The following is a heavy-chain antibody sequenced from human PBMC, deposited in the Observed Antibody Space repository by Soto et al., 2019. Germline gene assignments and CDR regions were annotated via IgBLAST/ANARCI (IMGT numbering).Heavy chain of an antibody. CDR2: ISNHGRTA. Sequence: EVRLVESGGGLVQPGGSLRLSCSASGFNFRDYAMVWVRQAPGKGLEYVSAISNHGRTAFYADSVNDRFIVSRDNSENHLSLHMSSLRADDSAVYYCVMGYFYDYWGQVTLVTVAS. CDR3: VMGYFYDY. CDR1: GFNFRDYA. D-gene: IGHD3-16*01. V-gene: IGHV3-64D*08. J-gene: IGHJ4*02.